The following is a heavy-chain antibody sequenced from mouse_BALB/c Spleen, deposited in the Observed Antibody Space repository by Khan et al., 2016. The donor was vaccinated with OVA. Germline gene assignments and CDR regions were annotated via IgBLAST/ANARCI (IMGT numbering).Heavy chain of an antibody. CDR2: IYPGDGST. J-gene: IGHJ4*01. Sequence: QVQLQQPGPELVKPGALVKISFKASGYTFTSYAINWVKQRPGQGLEWIGWIYPGDGSTKYNENFKGKATLTADESCNTAYMQLSSLTSESSAVYFCARERLRGVAIDYWGQGTPVTVSS. D-gene: IGHD2-4*01. CDR3: ARERLRGVAIDY. CDR1: GYTFTSYA. V-gene: IGHV1S56*01.